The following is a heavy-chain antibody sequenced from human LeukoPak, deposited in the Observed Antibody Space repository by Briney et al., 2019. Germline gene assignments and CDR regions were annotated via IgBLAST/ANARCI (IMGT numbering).Heavy chain of an antibody. CDR3: ARAGLGGHYIDY. Sequence: SETLSLTCIVSGGSISRYYWSWIRQPPGKGLEWIGYIYYSGTTNYNPSLKSRVTISVDTSKNQFSLKLRSVTAADTAVYYCARAGLGGHYIDYWGQGTLVTVSS. CDR2: IYYSGTT. CDR1: GGSISRYY. V-gene: IGHV4-59*08. J-gene: IGHJ4*02. D-gene: IGHD2-15*01.